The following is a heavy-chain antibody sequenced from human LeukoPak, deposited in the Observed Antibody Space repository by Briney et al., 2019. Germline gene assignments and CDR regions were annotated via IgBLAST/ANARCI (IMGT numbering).Heavy chain of an antibody. CDR1: GGSISRSSYY. Sequence: SETLSLTCTVSGGSISRSSYYWGWIRQPPGKGLEWIASIYYSGSTNYNPSLKSRVTISVDTSKNQVSLKLSSVTAADTAVYYCARVPTTLGYYYYMDVWGKGTTVTVSS. V-gene: IGHV4-39*07. J-gene: IGHJ6*03. D-gene: IGHD1-26*01. CDR3: ARVPTTLGYYYYMDV. CDR2: IYYSGST.